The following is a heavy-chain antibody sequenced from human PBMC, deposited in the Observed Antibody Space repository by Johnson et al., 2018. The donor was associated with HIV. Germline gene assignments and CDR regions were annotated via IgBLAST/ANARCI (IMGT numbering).Heavy chain of an antibody. CDR3: EKGSDSSSGWGAFDS. Sequence: VQLVESGGGLVQPGGSLRLSCAASGFTFSSYWMSWVRQAPGKGLEWLSYISTSGSTLYYADSVKGRFTISRDNDKNTLYLQMNSLRAEDRGVYYCEKGSDSSSGWGAFDSWGQGTMVTVSS. J-gene: IGHJ3*02. D-gene: IGHD6-6*01. CDR2: ISTSGSTL. V-gene: IGHV3-48*04. CDR1: GFTFSSYW.